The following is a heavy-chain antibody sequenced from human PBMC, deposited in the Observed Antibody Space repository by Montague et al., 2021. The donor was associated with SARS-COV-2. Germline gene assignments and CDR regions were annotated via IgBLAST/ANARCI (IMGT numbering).Heavy chain of an antibody. CDR1: GFTFSSYA. CDR3: AKGQGRTIFGVVIPDLYYYYGMDV. CDR2: IYSGGSST. V-gene: IGHV3-23*03. Sequence: SLRLSCAASGFTFSSYAMRRVRQAPGKGLEWVSVIYSGGSSTYYXDSXKGRFTISRDNSKNTLYLQMNSLRAEDTAVYYCAKGQGRTIFGVVIPDLYYYYGMDVWGQGTTVTVSS. D-gene: IGHD3-3*01. J-gene: IGHJ6*02.